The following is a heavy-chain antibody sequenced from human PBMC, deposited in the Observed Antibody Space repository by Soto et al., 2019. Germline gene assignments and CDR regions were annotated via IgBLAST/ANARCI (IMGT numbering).Heavy chain of an antibody. CDR2: IYWDDDK. Sequence: QITLKESGPTLVKPTQTLTLTCTFSGFALSTSGVAVGWIRQPPGKAREWLALIYWDDDKRYSPSLKSRLTITKDTSKNQVVLTMTNMDPVDTATYYCAHRRGYYGSGSYSGMFWFDPWGQGTLVTVSS. D-gene: IGHD3-10*01. CDR1: GFALSTSGVA. CDR3: AHRRGYYGSGSYSGMFWFDP. V-gene: IGHV2-5*02. J-gene: IGHJ5*02.